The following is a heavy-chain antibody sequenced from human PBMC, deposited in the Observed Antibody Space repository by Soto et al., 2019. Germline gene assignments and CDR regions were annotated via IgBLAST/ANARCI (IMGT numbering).Heavy chain of an antibody. J-gene: IGHJ5*02. V-gene: IGHV1-18*01. Sequence: GASVKVSCKASGYTFTSYGISWVRQAPGQGLEWMGWISAYNGNTNYAQKLQGRVTMTTDTSTSTAYMELRSLRSDDTAVYYCARDRGKQHNPYKQWLVPTDWFDPWGQGTLVTVSS. CDR3: ARDRGKQHNPYKQWLVPTDWFDP. CDR1: GYTFTSYG. CDR2: ISAYNGNT. D-gene: IGHD6-19*01.